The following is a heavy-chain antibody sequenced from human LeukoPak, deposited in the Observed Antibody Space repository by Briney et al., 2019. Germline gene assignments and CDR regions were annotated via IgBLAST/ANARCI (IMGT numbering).Heavy chain of an antibody. CDR3: AREAASCGGDCLDY. J-gene: IGHJ4*02. CDR1: GFIFSDYE. D-gene: IGHD2-21*01. V-gene: IGHV3-48*03. CDR2: ISSSGTSI. Sequence: GGSLRLSCSVSGFIFSDYEVNWVRQAPGKGLEWISYISSSGTSIYYANSVKGRFTVSRDNAKNTVRLQMNTLRAEDTALYYCAREAASCGGDCLDYWGQGTLVTVSS.